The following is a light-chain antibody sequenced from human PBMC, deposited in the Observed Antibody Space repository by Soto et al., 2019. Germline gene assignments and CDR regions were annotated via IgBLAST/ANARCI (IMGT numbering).Light chain of an antibody. J-gene: IGLJ1*01. V-gene: IGLV2-14*03. CDR1: SSDVGGSNF. CDR3: VSYTSSTTYV. CDR2: DVA. Sequence: QSALTQPASVSDSPGQSITIPCTGTSSDVGGSNFVSWYQQHPGKPPKLIIYDVANRPSGVSNRFSGSKSGSTASLINSRLQTEDEADYYCVSYTSSTTYVFGTGTKVTVL.